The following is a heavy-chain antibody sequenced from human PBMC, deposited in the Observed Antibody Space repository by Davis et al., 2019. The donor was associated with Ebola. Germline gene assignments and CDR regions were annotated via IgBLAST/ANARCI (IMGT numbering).Heavy chain of an antibody. V-gene: IGHV3-23*01. Sequence: PGGSLRPSCAASGFVFSSYVMSWFRRVPGKGLEWVSTFGLSADTYYADSVKGRFTISRDNSKNTLHLQMNSLRVEDTAIYYCVKDSSNIWFDIWGQGTLVTVSS. CDR2: FGLSADT. CDR1: GFVFSSYV. J-gene: IGHJ3*02. CDR3: VKDSSNIWFDI. D-gene: IGHD2/OR15-2a*01.